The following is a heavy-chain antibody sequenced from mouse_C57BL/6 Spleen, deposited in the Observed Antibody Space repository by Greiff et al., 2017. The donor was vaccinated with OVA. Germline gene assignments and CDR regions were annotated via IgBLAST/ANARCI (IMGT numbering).Heavy chain of an antibody. V-gene: IGHV1-80*01. D-gene: IGHD4-1*01. CDR3: AKGEGLTGSLYYAMDY. CDR1: GYAFSSYW. J-gene: IGHJ4*01. CDR2: IYPGDGDT. Sequence: QVQLQQSGAELVKPGASVKLSCKASGYAFSSYWMNWVKQRPGKGLEWIGQIYPGDGDTNYNGKFKGKATLTADKSSSTAYMQLSSLTSEDSAVYFCAKGEGLTGSLYYAMDYWGQGTSVTVSS.